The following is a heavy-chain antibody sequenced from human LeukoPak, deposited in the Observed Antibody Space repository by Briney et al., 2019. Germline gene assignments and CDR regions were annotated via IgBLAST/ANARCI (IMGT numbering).Heavy chain of an antibody. Sequence: GGSLRLSCAASGFTFRSFSMNWVRQAPGKGLEWVSAISSSGRYMYYADSVKGRFTISRDNANNSLYLQMDSLRAEDTAVYYCAKDVLSDYFDYWGQGTLVTVSS. CDR2: ISSSGRYM. CDR3: AKDVLSDYFDY. CDR1: GFTFRSFS. D-gene: IGHD4/OR15-4a*01. V-gene: IGHV3-21*01. J-gene: IGHJ4*02.